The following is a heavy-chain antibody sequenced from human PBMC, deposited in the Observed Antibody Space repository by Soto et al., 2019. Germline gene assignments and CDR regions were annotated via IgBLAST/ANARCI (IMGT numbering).Heavy chain of an antibody. D-gene: IGHD2-2*01. CDR2: INTDGGSS. V-gene: IGHV3-74*03. J-gene: IGHJ3*02. CDR3: AREAGYCSRTSCYRRAFDT. CDR1: GFTFSGHW. Sequence: EVQLVESGGDLVQPGGSLRLSCAASGFTFSGHWMYWVRQVPGKGLEWVSRINTDGGSSAYADSVKGRFTISRDNAKNTLYLQMKGLRAEDTAVYYCAREAGYCSRTSCYRRAFDTWGQGTTVTVSS.